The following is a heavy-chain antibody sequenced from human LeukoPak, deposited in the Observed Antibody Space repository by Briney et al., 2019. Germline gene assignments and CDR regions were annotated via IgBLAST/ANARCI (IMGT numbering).Heavy chain of an antibody. Sequence: SETLSLTCTVSGGSISSYYWSWIRQPPGKGLEWIGYIYYSGSTNYNPSLKSRVTISVDTSKNQFSLKLSSVTAADTAVYCCARESPYSSSSGDFDYWGQGTLVTVSS. J-gene: IGHJ4*02. CDR1: GGSISSYY. D-gene: IGHD6-6*01. CDR2: IYYSGST. V-gene: IGHV4-59*01. CDR3: ARESPYSSSSGDFDY.